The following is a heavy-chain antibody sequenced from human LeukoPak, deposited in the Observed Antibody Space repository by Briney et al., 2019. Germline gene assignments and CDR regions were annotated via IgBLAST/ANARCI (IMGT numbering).Heavy chain of an antibody. V-gene: IGHV4-59*08. CDR1: GGPINSYY. Sequence: PSETLSLTCTVSGGPINSYYWSWIRQPPGKGLEWIGYIFYSGSTNYNPSLKSRVTISVDTSKNQFSLKLSSVTAADTAVYYCARRITSSGYYRDDSWGQGTLVTVSS. CDR3: ARRITSSGYYRDDS. CDR2: IFYSGST. D-gene: IGHD3-22*01. J-gene: IGHJ4*02.